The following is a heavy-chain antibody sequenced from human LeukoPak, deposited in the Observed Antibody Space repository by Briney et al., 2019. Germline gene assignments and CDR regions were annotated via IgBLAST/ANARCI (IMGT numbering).Heavy chain of an antibody. D-gene: IGHD2-21*01. CDR3: ARERGVARSFDY. Sequence: SETLSLTCTVSGGSISSGSYYWSWIRQPAGKGREWVFLIYTTGTTTYHPSLKSRFTISVDTSKNQFSLKLSSVTAADTAVYYCARERGVARSFDYWGQGTLVTVSS. J-gene: IGHJ4*02. V-gene: IGHV4-61*02. CDR1: GGSISSGSYY. CDR2: IYTTGTT.